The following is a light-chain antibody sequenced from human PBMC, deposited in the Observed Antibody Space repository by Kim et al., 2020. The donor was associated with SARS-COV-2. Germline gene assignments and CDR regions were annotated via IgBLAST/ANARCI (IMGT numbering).Light chain of an antibody. CDR2: YDS. Sequence: PGKTARVSCEGNSIGSKSVRWYQRNSGQAPVLVIYYDSDRPSGIPERFSGSNSGNTATLTISRVEAGDEDDYYCQVWDSSSDHRVVFGGGTRVTVL. V-gene: IGLV3-21*04. CDR1: SIGSKS. J-gene: IGLJ2*01. CDR3: QVWDSSSDHRVV.